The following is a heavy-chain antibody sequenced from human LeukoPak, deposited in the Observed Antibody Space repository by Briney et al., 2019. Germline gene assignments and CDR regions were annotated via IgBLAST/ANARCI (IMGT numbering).Heavy chain of an antibody. D-gene: IGHD1/OR15-1a*01. Sequence: QPGGSLRLSCAASGFPFSVSWMHWFRQVPGKGLMWVSRITTDETTTYADSVRGRFPISRDNAKNTVYLQMNSLRVEDTAVYYCTKDWFATTDYWGQGILVTVSS. V-gene: IGHV3-74*01. J-gene: IGHJ4*02. CDR3: TKDWFATTDY. CDR2: ITTDETT. CDR1: GFPFSVSW.